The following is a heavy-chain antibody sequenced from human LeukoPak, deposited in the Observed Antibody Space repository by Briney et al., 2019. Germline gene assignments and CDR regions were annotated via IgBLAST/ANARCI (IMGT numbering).Heavy chain of an antibody. D-gene: IGHD5-12*01. CDR2: ITDNGGTR. V-gene: IGHV3-64*01. J-gene: IGHJ4*02. Sequence: GGSLRLSCAASGFTFSTFTMHWVRQAPGKGLEYVSGITDNGGTRNYANSVKGRFTISRDNSKNTLYLQMGSLRPDDMAVYYCAIQIGGYVYWGRGPLVTVSS. CDR1: GFTFSTFT. CDR3: AIQIGGYVY.